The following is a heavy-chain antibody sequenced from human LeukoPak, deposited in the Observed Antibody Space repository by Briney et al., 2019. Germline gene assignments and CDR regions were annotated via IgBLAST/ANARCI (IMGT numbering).Heavy chain of an antibody. D-gene: IGHD6-13*01. V-gene: IGHV3-74*01. CDR3: ARAYDSSFPHYYYMDV. CDR1: GFTFSSYW. J-gene: IGHJ6*03. CDR2: INSDGSST. Sequence: GGSLRLSCVASGFTFSSYWMHWVRQAPGKGLVWVSRINSDGSSTSYADSVKGRFTVSRDNAKNTLYLQMNSLRAEDTAVYHCARAYDSSFPHYYYMDVWGKGTTVTISS.